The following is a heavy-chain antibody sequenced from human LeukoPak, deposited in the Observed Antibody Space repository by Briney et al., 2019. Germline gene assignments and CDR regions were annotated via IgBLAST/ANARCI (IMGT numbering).Heavy chain of an antibody. CDR1: GFTFSSYS. Sequence: GGPLRLSCAASGFTFSSYSMNWVRQAPGKGLEWVSYISSSSSTIYYADSVRGRFTISRDNSKNTLYLQMNSLRAEDTAVYYCARAYSSSWHRFDYWGQGTLVTVSS. V-gene: IGHV3-48*01. J-gene: IGHJ4*02. CDR3: ARAYSSSWHRFDY. CDR2: ISSSSSTI. D-gene: IGHD6-13*01.